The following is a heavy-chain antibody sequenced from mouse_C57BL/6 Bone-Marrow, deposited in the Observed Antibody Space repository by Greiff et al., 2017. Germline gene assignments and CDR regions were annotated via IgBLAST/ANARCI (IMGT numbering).Heavy chain of an antibody. D-gene: IGHD1-1*01. CDR2: ISSGSSTF. CDR1: GFTFSDYG. V-gene: IGHV5-17*01. J-gene: IGHJ1*03. CDR3: ARLPVATRYFDV. Sequence: VQLKESGGGLVKPGGSLKLSCAASGFTFSDYGMHWVRQAPEKGLEWVAYISSGSSTFYYADTVKGRFTISRDNAKNTLFLQMTSLRSEDTAMYYCARLPVATRYFDVWGTGTTVTVSS.